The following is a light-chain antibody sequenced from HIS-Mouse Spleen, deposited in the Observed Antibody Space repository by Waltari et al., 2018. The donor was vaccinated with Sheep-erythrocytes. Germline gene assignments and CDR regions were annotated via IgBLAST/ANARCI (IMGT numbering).Light chain of an antibody. CDR1: KLGDQY. V-gene: IGLV3-1*01. CDR2: QDS. CDR3: QAWDSSTAWV. J-gene: IGLJ3*02. Sequence: SYELTQPPSVSVSPGQTASITCSGDKLGDQYACWYQQKPGQSPVLVIYQDSKRPSGIPERFSGSNSGNTANLTISGTQAMDEADYYCQAWDSSTAWVFGGGTKLTVL.